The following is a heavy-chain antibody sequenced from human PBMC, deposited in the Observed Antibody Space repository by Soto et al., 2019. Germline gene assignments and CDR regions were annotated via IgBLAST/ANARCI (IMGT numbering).Heavy chain of an antibody. CDR3: ARDEVDREQLVRYNWFDP. CDR1: GFTFSSYS. J-gene: IGHJ5*02. CDR2: ISSSSSYI. D-gene: IGHD6-13*01. V-gene: IGHV3-21*01. Sequence: EVQLLESGGGLVQPGGSLRLSCAASGFTFSSYSMNWVRQAPGKGLEWVSSISSSSSYIYYADSVKGRFTISRDNAKNSLYLQMNSLRAEDTAVYYCARDEVDREQLVRYNWFDPWGQGTLVTVSS.